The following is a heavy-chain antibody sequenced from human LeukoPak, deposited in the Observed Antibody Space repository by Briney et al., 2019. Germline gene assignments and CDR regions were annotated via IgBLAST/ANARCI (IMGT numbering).Heavy chain of an antibody. CDR1: GFTFSSYD. CDR3: AKDFESSIDY. CDR2: IGTAGDT. D-gene: IGHD6-6*01. Sequence: GGSLRLSCAASGFTFSSYDMHWVRQATGKGLEWVSAIGTAGDTYYPGSVKGRFTISRDNSKNTLYLQMNSLRAEDTAVYYCAKDFESSIDYWGQGTLVTVSS. J-gene: IGHJ4*02. V-gene: IGHV3-13*04.